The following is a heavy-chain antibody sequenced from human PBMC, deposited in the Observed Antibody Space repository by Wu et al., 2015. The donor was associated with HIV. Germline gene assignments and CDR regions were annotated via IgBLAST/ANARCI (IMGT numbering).Heavy chain of an antibody. Sequence: QLVQSGAELKKPGTSVKVSCKASGFIFSTSAIQWVRQVRGQRLEWIGWIDVGSGNTNNAQKFQNRVTIDWDTSAATAHMELSSLTSDDTALYFCGAHYSEGIWWGVMDFWGQGTLITVSS. D-gene: IGHD3-16*01. CDR3: GAHYSEGIWWGVMDF. V-gene: IGHV1-58*02. CDR1: GFIFSTSA. CDR2: IDVGSGNT. J-gene: IGHJ4*02.